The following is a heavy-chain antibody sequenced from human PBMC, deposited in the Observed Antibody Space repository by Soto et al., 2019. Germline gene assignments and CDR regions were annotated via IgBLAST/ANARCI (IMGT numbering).Heavy chain of an antibody. J-gene: IGHJ4*02. V-gene: IGHV1-3*04. Sequence: VSVKVSCKASGYTFTSYSIHWVRQAPQQGHDWIGWINTDNGAAKYSQKFQGRVTVTRDTSATTAYMEVSSLRAEDTAVYYCARDQDYVVYWVLGTLGT. CDR1: GYTFTSYS. CDR3: ARDQDYVVY. CDR2: INTDNGAA.